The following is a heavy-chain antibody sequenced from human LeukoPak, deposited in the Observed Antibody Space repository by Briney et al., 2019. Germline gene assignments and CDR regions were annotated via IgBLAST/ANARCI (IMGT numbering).Heavy chain of an antibody. D-gene: IGHD4-11*01. Sequence: SETLSLTCTVSGGSISSGGYYWSWIRQHPGKGLEWIGYIYYSGSTYYNPSLKSRVTISVDTSKNQFSLKLSSVTAADTAVYYCARATVTTHLYYYYGMNVWGQGTTVTVSS. CDR3: ARATVTTHLYYYYGMNV. CDR1: GGSISSGGYY. CDR2: IYYSGST. V-gene: IGHV4-31*03. J-gene: IGHJ6*02.